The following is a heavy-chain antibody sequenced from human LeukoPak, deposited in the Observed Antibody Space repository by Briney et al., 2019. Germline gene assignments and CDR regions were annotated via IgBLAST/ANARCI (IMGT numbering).Heavy chain of an antibody. V-gene: IGHV1-2*02. Sequence: GASVKVSCKASGYTFTGYYMHWMRQAPGQGLEWMGWINPNNGGTKYAQKFQGRVTMTRDTSISTAYMELNRLKSDDTAVYYCARTQGTSSTYYFDSWGPRTLVIVSS. D-gene: IGHD2-2*01. CDR1: GYTFTGYY. CDR3: ARTQGTSSTYYFDS. J-gene: IGHJ4*02. CDR2: INPNNGGT.